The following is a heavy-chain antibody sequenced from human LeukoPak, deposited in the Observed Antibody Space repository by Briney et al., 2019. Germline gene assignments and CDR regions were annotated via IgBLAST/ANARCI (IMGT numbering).Heavy chain of an antibody. J-gene: IGHJ4*02. Sequence: GGSLRLSCAASGFTFSSFEMHWVRQAPGKGLEWVSYITAGATTIYYADSVKGRFTISRDNAKNSLFLQLNSLRAEDTGVYYCARSPRTVTKAFDYWGQGTLVTVSS. D-gene: IGHD4-17*01. CDR2: ITAGATTI. CDR3: ARSPRTVTKAFDY. CDR1: GFTFSSFE. V-gene: IGHV3-48*03.